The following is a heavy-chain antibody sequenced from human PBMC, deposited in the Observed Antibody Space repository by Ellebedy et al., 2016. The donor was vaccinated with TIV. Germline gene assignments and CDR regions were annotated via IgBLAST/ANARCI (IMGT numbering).Heavy chain of an antibody. J-gene: IGHJ4*02. CDR3: ASGEKSLRPILWNTVTPGPFDY. V-gene: IGHV3-30*03. D-gene: IGHD1/OR15-1a*01. CDR1: GFTFSSYG. Sequence: PGGSLRLSCAASGFTFSSYGMHWVRQAPGKGLEWVAVISYDGSNKYYADSVKGRFTISRDNSKNTLYLQMNSLRPEDTAVHYCASGEKSLRPILWNTVTPGPFDYWGQGTLVTVSS. CDR2: ISYDGSNK.